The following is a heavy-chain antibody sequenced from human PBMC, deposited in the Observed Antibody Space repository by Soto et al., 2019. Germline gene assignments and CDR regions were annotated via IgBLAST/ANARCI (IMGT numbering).Heavy chain of an antibody. V-gene: IGHV5-51*01. CDR2: IYPGDSDT. CDR1: GDNCAKLD. D-gene: IGHD2-2*01. CDR3: ARAPLRGIVVVPPEAGALDI. J-gene: IGHJ3*02. Sequence: PLESLRISCRAAGDNCAKLDGGWVRQIPGKVLEWMGIIYPGDSDTKYSPSFQGQVTISVDRSINTAYLQWSSLKASDTAMYYCARAPLRGIVVVPPEAGALDISGQGTMVTV.